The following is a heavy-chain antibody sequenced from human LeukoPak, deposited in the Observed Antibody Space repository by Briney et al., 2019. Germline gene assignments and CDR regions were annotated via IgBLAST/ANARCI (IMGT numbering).Heavy chain of an antibody. CDR1: GGSISSSSYY. J-gene: IGHJ4*02. D-gene: IGHD1-26*01. Sequence: SETLSLTCTVSGGSISSSSYYWGWIRQPPGKGLEWIGSIYYSGSTYYNPSLKSRVTISVDTSKNQFSLKLSSVTAADTAVYYCARLLGGYYFDYWGQGTLVTVSS. CDR3: ARLLGGYYFDY. CDR2: IYYSGST. V-gene: IGHV4-39*01.